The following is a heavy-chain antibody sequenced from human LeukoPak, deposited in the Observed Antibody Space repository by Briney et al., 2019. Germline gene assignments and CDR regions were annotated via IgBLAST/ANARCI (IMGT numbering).Heavy chain of an antibody. CDR2: INHSGST. V-gene: IGHV4-34*01. D-gene: IGHD4-17*01. Sequence: PSEALSLTCAVYGGSFSGYYWSWIRQPPGKGLEWIGEINHSGSTNYNPSLKSRVTISVDTSKNQFSLKLSSVTAADTAVYYCAYGLRRIAFDIWGQGTMATVSS. CDR1: GGSFSGYY. CDR3: AYGLRRIAFDI. J-gene: IGHJ3*02.